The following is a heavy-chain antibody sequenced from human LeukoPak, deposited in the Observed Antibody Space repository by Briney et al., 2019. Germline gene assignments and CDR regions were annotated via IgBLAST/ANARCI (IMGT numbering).Heavy chain of an antibody. CDR3: AREIPQQLVAMDV. V-gene: IGHV3-7*04. Sequence: GGSLRLSCAASGFTFSTYWMSWVRQAPGKGLEWLANIKEDGTGKNHVDSVKGRFTISRDNAKNSLYLQTNGLRAEDTAVYYCAREIPQQLVAMDVWGQGTTVTVSS. J-gene: IGHJ6*02. CDR1: GFTFSTYW. CDR2: IKEDGTGK. D-gene: IGHD6-13*01.